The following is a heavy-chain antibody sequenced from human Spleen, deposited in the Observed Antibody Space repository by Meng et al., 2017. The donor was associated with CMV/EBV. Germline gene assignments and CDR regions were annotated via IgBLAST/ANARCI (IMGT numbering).Heavy chain of an antibody. CDR1: GYTFITYY. V-gene: IGHV1-46*01. D-gene: IGHD4-23*01. CDR3: ARDGTGDPSVITYFDY. J-gene: IGHJ4*02. CDR2: INPSGGST. Sequence: ASVKVSCKASGYTFITYYIHWVRQAPGQGLEWMGVINPSGGSTTFPQKFQGRVTLTRDTSTSTVYMELSSLRSDDSAVYYCARDGTGDPSVITYFDYWGQGTLVPVSS.